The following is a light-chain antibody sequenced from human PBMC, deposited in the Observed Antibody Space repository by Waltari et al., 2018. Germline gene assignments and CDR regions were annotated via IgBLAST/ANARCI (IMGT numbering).Light chain of an antibody. J-gene: IGLJ3*02. CDR2: YDS. CDR3: QVWDSSSDHPWV. Sequence: SYVLTQPPSMSVPPGETASISCGGYNIETKSVHWYQQRPGEAPVLVMYYDSYRPSGIPERFSDSNTGDTATLTISRIEAGDEADYYCQVWDSSSDHPWVFGGGTKLTVL. CDR1: NIETKS. V-gene: IGLV3-21*04.